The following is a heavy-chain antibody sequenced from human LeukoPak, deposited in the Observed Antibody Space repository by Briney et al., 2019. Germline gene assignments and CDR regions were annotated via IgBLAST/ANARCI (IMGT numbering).Heavy chain of an antibody. CDR2: ISSSRSYI. V-gene: IGHV3-21*01. Sequence: PGGSLRLSCAASGFTLRSYSMHWVRQARGKGLEGVSAISSSRSYIYYADSVKGRFTVARDNAKNSLDLQMNSLRAEDTAVYYCARGGSYTWELRAFDIWGQGTMVTVSS. D-gene: IGHD1-26*01. CDR3: ARGGSYTWELRAFDI. CDR1: GFTLRSYS. J-gene: IGHJ3*02.